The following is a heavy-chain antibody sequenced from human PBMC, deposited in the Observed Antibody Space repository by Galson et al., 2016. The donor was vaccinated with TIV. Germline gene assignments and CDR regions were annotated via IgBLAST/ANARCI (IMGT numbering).Heavy chain of an antibody. D-gene: IGHD3-3*01. Sequence: SLRLSCAVSGFTYINYAMTWVRQAPGKGLEWVSAISASGTNTYYADSVRGRFTISRDNSKNTVSMQLNSLRAEDTAVYFCARVSGENSFDFWGQGILVTVAS. CDR2: ISASGTNT. V-gene: IGHV3-23*01. J-gene: IGHJ4*02. CDR3: ARVSGENSFDF. CDR1: GFTYINYA.